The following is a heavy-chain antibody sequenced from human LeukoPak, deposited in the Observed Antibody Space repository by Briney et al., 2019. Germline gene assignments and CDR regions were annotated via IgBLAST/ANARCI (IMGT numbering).Heavy chain of an antibody. CDR3: ATAGYSSGWYYFDY. CDR1: GYTLTELS. Sequence: ASVKVSCKVSGYTLTELSMHWVRQAPGKGLEWMGGFDPEDGETIYAQKFQGRVTMTEDTSTDTAYTELSSLSSEDTAVYYCATAGYSSGWYYFDYWGQGTLVTVSS. CDR2: FDPEDGET. V-gene: IGHV1-24*01. J-gene: IGHJ4*02. D-gene: IGHD6-19*01.